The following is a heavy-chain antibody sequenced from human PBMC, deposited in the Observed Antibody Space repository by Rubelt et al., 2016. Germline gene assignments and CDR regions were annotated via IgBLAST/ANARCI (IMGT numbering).Heavy chain of an antibody. J-gene: IGHJ4*02. CDR3: ARGDGYTFGY. CDR2: INPNSGGT. CDR1: GYIFTSYD. D-gene: IGHD5-24*01. V-gene: IGHV1-2*02. Sequence: QVQLVQSGAEVKKPGASVKVSCKASGYIFTSYDINWVRQASGQGLEWMGWINPNSGGTNYAQKFQGRVTMTRDKSISAAYMELSRLRSDDTAVYYCARGDGYTFGYWGQGTLVTVSS.